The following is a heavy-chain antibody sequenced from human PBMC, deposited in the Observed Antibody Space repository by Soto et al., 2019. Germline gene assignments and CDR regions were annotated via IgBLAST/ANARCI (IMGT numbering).Heavy chain of an antibody. J-gene: IGHJ4*02. D-gene: IGHD1-1*01. CDR1: GYTFTSYY. V-gene: IGHV1-46*01. Sequence: AAVKGSWKASGYTFTSYYMHWVRQAPGQGLEWMGIINPSGGSTSYAQKFQGRVTMTRDTSTSAVYMELSSLRSEDTAVYYCARGDSITTYYFDYWGQGTLVTVSS. CDR3: ARGDSITTYYFDY. CDR2: INPSGGST.